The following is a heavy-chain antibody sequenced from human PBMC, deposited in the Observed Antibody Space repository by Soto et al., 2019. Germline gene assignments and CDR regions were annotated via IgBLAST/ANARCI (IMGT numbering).Heavy chain of an antibody. CDR2: ISSNGDST. V-gene: IGHV3-64*04. CDR3: ARVEYQLLWGWFDP. J-gene: IGHJ5*02. Sequence: GGSLRLSCSASGFTFNNYGVHWVRQAPGKGLEYVSAISSNGDSTYYADSVKGRFTISRDNAKNSLYLQMNSLRDEDTAVYYCARVEYQLLWGWFDPWGQGTLVTVSS. D-gene: IGHD2-2*01. CDR1: GFTFNNYG.